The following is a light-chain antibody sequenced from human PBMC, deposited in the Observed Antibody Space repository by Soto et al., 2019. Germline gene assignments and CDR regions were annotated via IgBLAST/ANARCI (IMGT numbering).Light chain of an antibody. J-gene: IGLJ1*01. CDR3: CSYAGSFTYV. V-gene: IGLV2-23*01. CDR1: SSDVGSGSHNL. Sequence: QSALTQPASVSGSPGQSITISCTRTSSDVGSGSHNLVSWYQQRPGKAPKVMIYEGTKRPSGVSNRFSGSKSGNTASLTISGLQAEDEADYYCCSYAGSFTYVFGTGTKLTVL. CDR2: EGT.